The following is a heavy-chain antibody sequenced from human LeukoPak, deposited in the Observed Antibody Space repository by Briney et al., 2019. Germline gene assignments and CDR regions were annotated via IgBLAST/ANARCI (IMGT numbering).Heavy chain of an antibody. CDR3: ARDRFDGSSWYGGQIDY. J-gene: IGHJ4*02. Sequence: GGSLRLFCAASGFTFEDYGMSGVRQAPGKGLEWVSGINWNGGSTGYADSVKGRFTISRDNAKNSLYLQMNSLRAEDTALYYCARDRFDGSSWYGGQIDYWGQGTLVTVSS. D-gene: IGHD6-13*01. CDR1: GFTFEDYG. CDR2: INWNGGST. V-gene: IGHV3-20*04.